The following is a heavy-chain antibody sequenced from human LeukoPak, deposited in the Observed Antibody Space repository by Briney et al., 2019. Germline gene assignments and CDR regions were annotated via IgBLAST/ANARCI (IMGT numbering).Heavy chain of an antibody. V-gene: IGHV4-59*08. CDR2: IYYSGST. Sequence: SETLSLTCTVSAGSISSYYWSWLRQPPGKGREWIGYIYYSGSTNYNPSLKSRVTISVDTSKNQFSLKLSSVTAAHTAVYYCARHWRQQWLARPLYFDYWGQGTLVTVSS. J-gene: IGHJ4*02. D-gene: IGHD6-19*01. CDR1: AGSISSYY. CDR3: ARHWRQQWLARPLYFDY.